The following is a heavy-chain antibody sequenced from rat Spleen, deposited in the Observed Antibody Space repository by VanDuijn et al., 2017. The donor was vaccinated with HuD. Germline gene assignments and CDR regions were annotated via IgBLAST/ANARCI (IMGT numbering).Heavy chain of an antibody. Sequence: QVQLKESGPGLVQPSQTLSLICTVSGFSLTSYHVSWVRQPPGKGLEWMGIIWGDGSTAYNSVLKSRLSISRDTSKSQVFLKMSSLKTEDTATFYCARDDPPYGYTSKWGQGVMVTVSS. CDR2: IWGDGST. J-gene: IGHJ2*01. CDR1: GFSLTSYH. CDR3: ARDDPPYGYTSK. D-gene: IGHD1-9*01. V-gene: IGHV2-32*01.